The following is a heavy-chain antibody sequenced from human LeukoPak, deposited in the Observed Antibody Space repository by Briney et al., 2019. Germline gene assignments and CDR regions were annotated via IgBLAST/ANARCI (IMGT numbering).Heavy chain of an antibody. V-gene: IGHV4-59*01. D-gene: IGHD2-2*01. Sequence: SETLSLTCTVSGGSISSYYWSWIRQPPGKGLEWIGYIYYSGSTNYNPSLKSRVTISVDTSKNQFSLKLSSVTAADTAVYYCARGVVVVPAAIHYGMDVWGQGTTVTVSS. CDR2: IYYSGST. CDR1: GGSISSYY. CDR3: ARGVVVVPAAIHYGMDV. J-gene: IGHJ6*02.